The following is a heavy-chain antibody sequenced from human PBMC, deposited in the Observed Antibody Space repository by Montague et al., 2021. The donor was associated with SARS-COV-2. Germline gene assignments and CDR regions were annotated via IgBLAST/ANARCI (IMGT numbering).Heavy chain of an antibody. V-gene: IGHV4-59*01. Sequence: SETLSLTCTVSGGSISSNYWNWIRQPPGRGLEWSVYIYYSGSTNYNPSLESRVTISSDTSKNHFSLKLRSVTAADTAVYYCAREISGPDYFDYWGQGTLVTVSS. CDR2: IYYSGST. CDR1: GGSISSNY. J-gene: IGHJ4*02. CDR3: AREISGPDYFDY. D-gene: IGHD3-10*01.